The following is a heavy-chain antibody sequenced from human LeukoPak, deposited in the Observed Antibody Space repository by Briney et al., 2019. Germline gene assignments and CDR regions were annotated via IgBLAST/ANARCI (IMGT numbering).Heavy chain of an antibody. V-gene: IGHV3-7*01. CDR3: ASDWLGYSGSYFWFDT. J-gene: IGHJ5*02. CDR2: IKQDGSEK. CDR1: GFTLSSYW. Sequence: PGGSLRLSCAASGFTLSSYWMSWVRQAPGKGLEWVANIKQDGSEKYYVDSVKGRFTISRDNAKNSLYLQMNSLRAEDTAVYYCASDWLGYSGSYFWFDTWGQGTLVTVSS. D-gene: IGHD1-26*01.